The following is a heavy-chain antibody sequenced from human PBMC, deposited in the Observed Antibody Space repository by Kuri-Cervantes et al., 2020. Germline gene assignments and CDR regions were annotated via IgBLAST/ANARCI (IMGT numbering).Heavy chain of an antibody. V-gene: IGHV1-69*05. CDR2: IIPTLGTI. Sequence: SVKVSCKASGGTFSSYAISWVRQAPGQGLEWLGGIIPTLGTISYAQEFQDRVAITTDETKRTAYMVLSGLQSEDTAIYYCATVPNHYGDFVVWGQGALVIVSS. CDR1: GGTFSSYA. D-gene: IGHD4-17*01. J-gene: IGHJ4*02. CDR3: ATVPNHYGDFVV.